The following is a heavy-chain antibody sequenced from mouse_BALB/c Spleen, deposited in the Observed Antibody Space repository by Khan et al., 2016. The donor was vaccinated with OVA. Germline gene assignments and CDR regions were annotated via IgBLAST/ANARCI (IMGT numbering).Heavy chain of an antibody. V-gene: IGHV5-9-3*01. CDR2: ISSDGDYT. Sequence: EVELVESGGGLVKPGGSLKLSCAASGFTFSTFAMSWVRQTPEKRLEWVATISSDGDYTYYPDNVTGRFTISRDNAKNTLYLQMSRLRSEYTAMYYCARSPYGNFAYWGQGTLVTVSA. CDR3: ARSPYGNFAY. CDR1: GFTFSTFA. J-gene: IGHJ3*01. D-gene: IGHD2-1*01.